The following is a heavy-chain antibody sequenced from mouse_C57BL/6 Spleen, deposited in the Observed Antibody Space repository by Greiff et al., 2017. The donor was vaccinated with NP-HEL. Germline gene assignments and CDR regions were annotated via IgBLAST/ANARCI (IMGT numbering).Heavy chain of an antibody. CDR3: ARVATVVAFDY. D-gene: IGHD1-1*01. Sequence: EVKVVESEGGLVQPGSSMKLSCTASGFTFSDYYMAWVRQVPEKGLEWVANINYDGSSTYYLDSLKSRFIISRDNAKNILYLQMSSLKSEDTATYYGARVATVVAFDYGGQGTTLTVSS. J-gene: IGHJ2*01. V-gene: IGHV5-16*01. CDR1: GFTFSDYY. CDR2: INYDGSST.